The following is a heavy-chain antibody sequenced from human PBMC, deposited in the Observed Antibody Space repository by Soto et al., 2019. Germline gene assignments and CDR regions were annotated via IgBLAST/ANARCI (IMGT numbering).Heavy chain of an antibody. V-gene: IGHV3-21*01. CDR2: ISSSSSYI. J-gene: IGHJ4*02. Sequence: EVQLVESGGGLVQPGGSLRLSCAASGFTFSSYSMHWVRQAPGKGLEWVSSISSSSSYIYYADSVKGRFTISRDNAKNSLYLQMNSLRAEDTAVYYCARVRNSGSYGGLDYWGQGTLVTVSS. D-gene: IGHD1-26*01. CDR3: ARVRNSGSYGGLDY. CDR1: GFTFSSYS.